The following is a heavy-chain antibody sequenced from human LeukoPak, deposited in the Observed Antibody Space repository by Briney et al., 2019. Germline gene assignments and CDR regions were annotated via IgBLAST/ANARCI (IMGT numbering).Heavy chain of an antibody. V-gene: IGHV3-9*01. CDR3: ARADTRDDAFDI. CDR2: ISWNSGSI. D-gene: IGHD5-18*01. CDR1: GFTFNDYA. Sequence: GGSLRLSCAASGFTFNDYAMHWVRRAPGKGLEWVSGISWNSGSIGYADSVKGRFTISRDNAKNSLYLQMNSLRVDDTAVYYCARADTRDDAFDIWGQGTMVTVSS. J-gene: IGHJ3*02.